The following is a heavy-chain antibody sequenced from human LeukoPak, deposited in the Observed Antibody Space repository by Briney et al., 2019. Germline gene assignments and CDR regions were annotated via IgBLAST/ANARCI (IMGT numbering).Heavy chain of an antibody. CDR2: IYYSGST. D-gene: IGHD5-18*01. V-gene: IGHV4-59*01. J-gene: IGHJ4*02. Sequence: SETLSLTCTVSGGSISSYYWSWIRQPPGKGLEWIGYIYYSGSTNYNPSLKSRVTISVDTSKNQFSLKLSSVTAADTAVYYCARVGSGYSYGYPIDYWGQGTLVTVSS. CDR1: GGSISSYY. CDR3: ARVGSGYSYGYPIDY.